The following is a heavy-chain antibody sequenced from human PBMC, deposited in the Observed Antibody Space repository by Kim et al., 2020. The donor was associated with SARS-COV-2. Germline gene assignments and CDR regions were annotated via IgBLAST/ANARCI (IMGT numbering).Heavy chain of an antibody. CDR1: RFTFSGSA. D-gene: IGHD2-2*01. V-gene: IGHV3-23*01. Sequence: GGSLRLSCVASRFTFSGSAMTWVGQPPGRGLEWVSTIFGSGLGTYYADPVKGRFVASRDNSKNTLYLQMNNLRGDDTAIYYCAKNVHITSVTFLWYFDLWGRGSSVTVSS. CDR2: IFGSGLGT. CDR3: AKNVHITSVTFLWYFDL. J-gene: IGHJ2*01.